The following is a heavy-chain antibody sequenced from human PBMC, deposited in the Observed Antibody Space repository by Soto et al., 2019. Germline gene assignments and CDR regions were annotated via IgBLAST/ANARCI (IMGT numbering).Heavy chain of an antibody. J-gene: IGHJ4*02. D-gene: IGHD6-13*01. V-gene: IGHV5-10-1*01. CDR2: IDPSDSYT. CDR3: ASTPAGGSSSWYYFDY. Sequence: GESLKISCKGSGYSFTSYWISWVRQMPGKGLEWMGRIDPSDSYTNYRPSFQGHVTISADKSISTAYLQWSSLKASDTAMYYCASTPAGGSSSWYYFDYWGQGTLVTVSS. CDR1: GYSFTSYW.